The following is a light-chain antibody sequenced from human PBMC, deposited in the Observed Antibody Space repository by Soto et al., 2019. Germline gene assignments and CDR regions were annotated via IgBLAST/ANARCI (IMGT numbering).Light chain of an antibody. CDR3: RSYTTSSTVV. Sequence: QSALTQPASVSGSPGQSITISCTGTSNDVGSYDYVSWYQQHPGKAPKLMIYXXXXXXXXXXXXXSGSKSGNTASLTISGXXXXXXXXXYCRSYTTSSTVVFGGGTKLTVL. CDR2: XXX. V-gene: IGLV2-14*03. CDR1: SNDVGSYDY. J-gene: IGLJ2*01.